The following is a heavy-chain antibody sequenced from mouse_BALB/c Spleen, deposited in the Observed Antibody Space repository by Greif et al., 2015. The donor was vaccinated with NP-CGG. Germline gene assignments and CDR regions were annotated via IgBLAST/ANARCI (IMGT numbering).Heavy chain of an antibody. D-gene: IGHD4-1*01. CDR2: IWRGGST. Sequence: QVQLQQSGPGLVQPSQSLSITCTVSGFSLTSYGVHWVRQSPGKGLEWLGVIWRGGSTDYNAALISRLSISKDNSKSQVFFKMNSLQANDTAIYYCARNWELGLGGTWFAYWGQGTLVTVSA. CDR1: GFSLTSYG. J-gene: IGHJ3*01. V-gene: IGHV2-2*02. CDR3: ARNWELGLGGTWFAY.